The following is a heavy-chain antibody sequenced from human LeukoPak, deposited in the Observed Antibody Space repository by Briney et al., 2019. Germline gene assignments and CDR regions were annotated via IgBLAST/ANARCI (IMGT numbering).Heavy chain of an antibody. CDR2: IWYDGSNK. Sequence: AGGSQRLSCAASGFTFSSYGMHWVRQAPGKGLEWVAVIWYDGSNKYYADSVKGRFTISRDNSKNTLYLQMNSLRAEDTAVYYCAREYYDFWSGRYYYYYGMDVWGQGTTVAVSS. CDR1: GFTFSSYG. CDR3: AREYYDFWSGRYYYYYGMDV. J-gene: IGHJ6*02. V-gene: IGHV3-33*01. D-gene: IGHD3-3*01.